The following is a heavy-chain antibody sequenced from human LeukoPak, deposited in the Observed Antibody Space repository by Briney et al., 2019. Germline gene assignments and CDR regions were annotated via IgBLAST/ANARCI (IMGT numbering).Heavy chain of an antibody. V-gene: IGHV4-31*03. CDR3: ARLRITMIVVDY. CDR2: IYYSGST. J-gene: IGHJ4*02. D-gene: IGHD3-22*01. Sequence: SETLTLTCTVSGGSISSGGYYCSWIRQHPGKGLEWIGYIYYSGSTYYNPSLKGRVTISVDTSKNQFSLKLSSVTAADTAVYYCARLRITMIVVDYWGQGTLVIVSS. CDR1: GGSISSGGYY.